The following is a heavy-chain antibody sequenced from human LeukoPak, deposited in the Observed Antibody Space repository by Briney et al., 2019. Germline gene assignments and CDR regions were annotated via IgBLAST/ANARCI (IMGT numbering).Heavy chain of an antibody. CDR3: AREALDTAMDPVYYYYYMDV. CDR1: GYSISTGYY. V-gene: IGHV4-38-2*02. J-gene: IGHJ6*03. CDR2: IYYSGST. D-gene: IGHD5-18*01. Sequence: SETLSLTCTVSGYSISTGYYWDWIRQPPGKGLEWIGSIYYSGSTYYNPSLKSRVTISVDTSKNQFSLKLSSVTAADTAVYYCAREALDTAMDPVYYYYYMDVWGKGTTVTVSS.